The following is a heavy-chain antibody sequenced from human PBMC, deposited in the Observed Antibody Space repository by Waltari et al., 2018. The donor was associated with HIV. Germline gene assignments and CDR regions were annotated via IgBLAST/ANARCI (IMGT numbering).Heavy chain of an antibody. CDR3: ARLLIADYYFDY. CDR1: GGSISSSSYY. J-gene: IGHJ4*02. D-gene: IGHD3-22*01. CDR2: IYYSGST. Sequence: QLQLQESGPGLVKPSETLSLTCTVSGGSISSSSYYWGWIRQPPGKGLEWIGSIYYSGSTYSTPSLKSRVTISVDTSKNQFSLKLSSVTAADTAVYYCARLLIADYYFDYWGQGTLVTVSS. V-gene: IGHV4-39*01.